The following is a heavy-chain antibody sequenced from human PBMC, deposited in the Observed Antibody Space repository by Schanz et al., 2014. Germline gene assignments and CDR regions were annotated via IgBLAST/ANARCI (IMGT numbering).Heavy chain of an antibody. CDR3: AKDRWRATVMVDAFDI. CDR1: GFTFSSYT. V-gene: IGHV3-23*01. J-gene: IGHJ3*02. Sequence: EVQLLESGGGLVRPGGSLRLSCAASGFTFSSYTMNWVRQAPGKGLEWVSAISGSGGSTDYADSVKGRFTISRDNSKNTVHLQMNSLRAEDTAVYFCAKDRWRATVMVDAFDIWGQGTKVTVSS. CDR2: ISGSGGST. D-gene: IGHD4-4*01.